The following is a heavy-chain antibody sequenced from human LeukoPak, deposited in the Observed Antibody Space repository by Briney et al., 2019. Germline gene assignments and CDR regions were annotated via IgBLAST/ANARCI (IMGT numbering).Heavy chain of an antibody. CDR2: ISATGGST. Sequence: GGSLRLSCAASGFTFSSYAMSWVRQTPGEGLEWVSGISATGGSTDYADSVKGRFTISRDNSKNTLYLQMSSLRAEDTAVYYCAKSGGIMIRGVHYWGQGTLVTVSS. J-gene: IGHJ4*02. CDR1: GFTFSSYA. D-gene: IGHD3-10*01. CDR3: AKSGGIMIRGVHY. V-gene: IGHV3-23*01.